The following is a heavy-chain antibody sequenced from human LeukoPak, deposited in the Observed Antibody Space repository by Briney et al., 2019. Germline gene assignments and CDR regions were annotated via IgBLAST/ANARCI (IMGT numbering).Heavy chain of an antibody. CDR2: IIPIFGTT. V-gene: IGHV1-69*06. J-gene: IGHJ6*03. Sequence: SVKVSCKASGGTLSNYAISWVRQAPGQGLEWMGGIIPIFGTTNYAQKFQGRVTITADKSTTTAYMELSSLRSDDTAVYSCARDRWPVTRIHYYYSMDVWGKGTTVTVSS. CDR1: GGTLSNYA. D-gene: IGHD4-17*01. CDR3: ARDRWPVTRIHYYYSMDV.